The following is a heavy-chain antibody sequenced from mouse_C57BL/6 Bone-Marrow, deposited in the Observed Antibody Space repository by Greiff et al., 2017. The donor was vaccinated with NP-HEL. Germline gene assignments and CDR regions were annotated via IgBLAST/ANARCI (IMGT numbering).Heavy chain of an antibody. V-gene: IGHV1-55*01. CDR3: ARVTTVVGY. CDR2: IYPGSGST. D-gene: IGHD1-1*01. J-gene: IGHJ2*01. CDR1: GYTFTSYW. Sequence: QVHVKQPGAELVKPGASVKMSCKASGYTFTSYWITWVKQRPGQGLEWIGDIYPGSGSTNYNEKFKSKATLTVDTSSSTAYMQLSSLTSEDSAVYYCARVTTVVGYWGQGTTLTVSS.